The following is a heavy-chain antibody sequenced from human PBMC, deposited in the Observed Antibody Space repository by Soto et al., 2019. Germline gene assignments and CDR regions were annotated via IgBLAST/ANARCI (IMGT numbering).Heavy chain of an antibody. CDR1: GYNFAGYW. CDR2: IYPGDYET. CDR3: AASGYNPYYYGMDV. J-gene: IGHJ6*02. Sequence: PGESLKISCKGSGYNFAGYWIAWVRQMPGKGLEWMGIIYPGDYETRYSPSFQGQVTISADKSISTAYLQWSSPKASDSAMYYCAASGYNPYYYGMDVWGQGTAVTAP. V-gene: IGHV5-51*01. D-gene: IGHD3-3*01.